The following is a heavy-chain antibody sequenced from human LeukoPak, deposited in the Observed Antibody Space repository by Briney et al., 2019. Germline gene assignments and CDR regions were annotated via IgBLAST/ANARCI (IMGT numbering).Heavy chain of an antibody. CDR3: ARDLGYCSSTSCYGADY. D-gene: IGHD2-2*01. CDR2: ISAYNGNT. Sequence: ASGKVSCMASGYTFTNSGISWVRQAPGQGLEWMGWISAYNGNTNYAQRLQGRITMTTDTSTSTAYMELRSLRSDDTAVYYCARDLGYCSSTSCYGADYWGQGTLVTVSS. CDR1: GYTFTNSG. J-gene: IGHJ4*02. V-gene: IGHV1-18*01.